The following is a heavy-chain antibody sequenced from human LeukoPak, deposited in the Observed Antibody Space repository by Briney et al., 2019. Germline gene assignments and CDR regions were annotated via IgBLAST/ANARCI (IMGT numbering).Heavy chain of an antibody. V-gene: IGHV3-13*01. CDR3: ARGPPRRKYYYMDV. Sequence: GGSLRLSCAASGFTFSRFDMHWVRQPTGQGLEWVSTIGTASDTYYPGSVEGRFTLSRDNAKNSLYLQMNSLTAGDTAVYYCARGPPRRKYYYMDVWGKGTTVTVSS. CDR2: IGTASDT. CDR1: GFTFSRFD. J-gene: IGHJ6*03.